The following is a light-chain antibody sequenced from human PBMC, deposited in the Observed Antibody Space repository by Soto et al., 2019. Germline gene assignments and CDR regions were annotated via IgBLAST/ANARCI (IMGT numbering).Light chain of an antibody. V-gene: IGKV1-33*01. CDR1: QDLSNY. Sequence: DIQMTQSPSSLSASVGDRVTITCQASQDLSNYLNWYQQKPGKAPKLLIDDASNLETGVPSRFSGSGSGTEFTFTISSLQPEDIATYYCQQYDNLPLTFGPGTKVDIK. J-gene: IGKJ3*01. CDR2: DAS. CDR3: QQYDNLPLT.